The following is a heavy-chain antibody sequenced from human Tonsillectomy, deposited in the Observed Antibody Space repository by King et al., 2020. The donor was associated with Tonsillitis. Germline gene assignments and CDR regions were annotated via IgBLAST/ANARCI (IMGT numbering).Heavy chain of an antibody. Sequence: QLQESGPGLVKPSETLSLNCTVSGGSISSFYWSWIRQPPGKGLEWIGYIYNSGSTNYNPSLKGRVSISVDTSKNHFSLKLSSVTAADTAMYYCARDSATYYDFWSGYSDAFDIWGQGTMVTVSS. J-gene: IGHJ3*02. CDR2: IYNSGST. V-gene: IGHV4-59*01. CDR3: ARDSATYYDFWSGYSDAFDI. CDR1: GGSISSFY. D-gene: IGHD3-3*01.